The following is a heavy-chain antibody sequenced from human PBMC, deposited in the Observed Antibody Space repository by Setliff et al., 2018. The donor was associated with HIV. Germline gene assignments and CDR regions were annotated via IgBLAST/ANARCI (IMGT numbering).Heavy chain of an antibody. CDR2: INPSGGTI. CDR3: ARDGYYNSWSGYGYYYYYMDV. D-gene: IGHD3-3*01. V-gene: IGHV1-46*01. CDR1: GYTFTSYY. J-gene: IGHJ6*03. Sequence: ASVKVSCKASGYTFTSYYMHWVRQAPGQGLEWMGIINPSGGTISYAQKFQGRVTMTGDTSTSTVYMELSNLRSEDTAVYYCARDGYYNSWSGYGYYYYYMDVWGKGTTVTVSS.